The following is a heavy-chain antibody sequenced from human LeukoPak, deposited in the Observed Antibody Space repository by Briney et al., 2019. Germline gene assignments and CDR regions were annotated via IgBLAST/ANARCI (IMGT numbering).Heavy chain of an antibody. CDR3: ARSPDSDRLDY. CDR2: IYYSGST. D-gene: IGHD3-22*01. Sequence: SETLSLTCTDSGGSISNYYWGWIRQPPGEGLEWIGSIYYSGSTYYNSSLQSRVTISVHMSNNQFALKLSSVTAADTAVYYCARSPDSDRLDYWGQGTLVTVSS. CDR1: GGSISNYY. J-gene: IGHJ4*02. V-gene: IGHV4-39*06.